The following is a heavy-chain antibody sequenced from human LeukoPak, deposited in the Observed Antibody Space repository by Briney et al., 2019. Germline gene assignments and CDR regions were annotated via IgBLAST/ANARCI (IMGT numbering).Heavy chain of an antibody. Sequence: PGRSLRLSCAASGFTFDDYAMHWVRQAPGKGLEWVSGISWNSGSIGYADSVKGRFTISRDNAKNSLYLQMKSLRVEDTALYYCAKGRIFSPTHDAFDVWGQGTMVTVSS. CDR1: GFTFDDYA. J-gene: IGHJ3*01. D-gene: IGHD2/OR15-2a*01. CDR2: ISWNSGSI. V-gene: IGHV3-9*01. CDR3: AKGRIFSPTHDAFDV.